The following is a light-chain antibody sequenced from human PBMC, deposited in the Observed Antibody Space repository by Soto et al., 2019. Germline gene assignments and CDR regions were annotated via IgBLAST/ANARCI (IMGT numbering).Light chain of an antibody. CDR3: SSYSGTNNLLI. CDR1: SNDVGNYNY. V-gene: IGLV2-8*01. Sequence: QLVLTQPPSASGSPGQSVTISCTGTSNDVGNYNYVSWYQQHPGKAPKVLISEVSKRPSGVPDRFSGSKSGNMASLTVSGLQAEDEADYYCSSYSGTNNLLIFGGGTKVTVL. CDR2: EVS. J-gene: IGLJ2*01.